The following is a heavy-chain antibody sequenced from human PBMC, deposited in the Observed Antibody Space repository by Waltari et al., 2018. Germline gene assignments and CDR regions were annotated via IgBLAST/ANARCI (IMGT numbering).Heavy chain of an antibody. J-gene: IGHJ4*02. V-gene: IGHV4-4*02. CDR1: GSSISNTAW. CDR3: ASTLLFLDWLRF. D-gene: IGHD5-12*01. CDR2: NYHNRST. Sequence: QVQLQESGPGLVKTSETLSLACAVSGSSISNTAWWGWVRKPPGKGLEWSGENYHNRSTSYNPYLKRSVTISVDKSKNQFSLRLSCVTAADTAIYSCASTLLFLDWLRFGVLGSLVIVSS.